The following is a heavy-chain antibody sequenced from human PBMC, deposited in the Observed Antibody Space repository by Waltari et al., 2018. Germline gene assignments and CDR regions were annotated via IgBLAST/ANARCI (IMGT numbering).Heavy chain of an antibody. CDR1: DYSISSGYY. V-gene: IGHV4-38-2*01. J-gene: IGHJ3*02. Sequence: QVQLQESGPGLVKPSETLSLTCAVSDYSISSGYYWGWIRQSSGKGLLWIGTIYQGGSTYYNPSLRSRVTISIDTSKNQFSLKVTSVTAADTAVYYCARSDNNAAFDIWGLGTMVTVSS. CDR2: IYQGGST. D-gene: IGHD1-20*01. CDR3: ARSDNNAAFDI.